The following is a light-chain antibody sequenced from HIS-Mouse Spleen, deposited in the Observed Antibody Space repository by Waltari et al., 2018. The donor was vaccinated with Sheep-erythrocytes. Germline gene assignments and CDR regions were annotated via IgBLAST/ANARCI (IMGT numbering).Light chain of an antibody. J-gene: IGKJ5*01. CDR3: QQANSVPST. V-gene: IGKV1-12*01. CDR2: AAS. Sequence: IQRSHSPPSVSASVGDRVTITCRASQGSSSWLAWYQQKPGKAPKLLIYAASSLESGVPSRFSGSGSRTDFTHTISALQPKDVATYGGQQANSVPSTFGQGTRLEIK. CDR1: QGSSSW.